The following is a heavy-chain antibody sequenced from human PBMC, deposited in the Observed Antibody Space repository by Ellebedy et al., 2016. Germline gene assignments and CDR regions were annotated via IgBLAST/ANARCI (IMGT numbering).Heavy chain of an antibody. J-gene: IGHJ4*02. Sequence: SETLSLPXAVYGGSFSGYYWSWIRQPPGKGLEWIGEINHSGSTNYNPALKSRVTISVDTSKNQFSLKLSSVTAADTAVYYCVRGARLLWFGEPPIDYWGQGTLVTVSS. CDR1: GGSFSGYY. CDR3: VRGARLLWFGEPPIDY. V-gene: IGHV4-34*01. D-gene: IGHD3-10*01. CDR2: INHSGST.